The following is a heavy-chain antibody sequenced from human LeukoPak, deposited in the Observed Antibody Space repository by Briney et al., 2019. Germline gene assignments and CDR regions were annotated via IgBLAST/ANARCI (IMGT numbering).Heavy chain of an antibody. CDR2: IKQDGSEK. CDR3: AKMEYYYYYGMDV. Sequence: PGGSLRLSCTGSGFTFSNYWMTWVRQAPGKGLEWVANIKQDGSEKYYVDSVKGRFTISRDNAKNSLYLRMHSLRAEDTAIYYCAKMEYYYYYGMDVWGQGTTVTVSS. J-gene: IGHJ6*02. V-gene: IGHV3-7*01. D-gene: IGHD5-24*01. CDR1: GFTFSNYW.